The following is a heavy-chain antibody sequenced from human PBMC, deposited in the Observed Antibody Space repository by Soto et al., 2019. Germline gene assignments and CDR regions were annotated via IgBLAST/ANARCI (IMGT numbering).Heavy chain of an antibody. CDR3: AGDVGVNNWRGPGYYYHYGMAV. CDR2: ISSSSSYI. D-gene: IGHD1-20*01. CDR1: GFTFSSYS. J-gene: IGHJ6*02. Sequence: PGGSLRLSCAASGFTFSSYSMNWVRQAPGKGLEWVSSISSSSSYIYYADLVKGRFTISRDNAKNSLYLQMNSLRAEDTAAYYCAGDVGVNNWRGPGYYYHYGMAVWGQGTMVTVSS. V-gene: IGHV3-21*01.